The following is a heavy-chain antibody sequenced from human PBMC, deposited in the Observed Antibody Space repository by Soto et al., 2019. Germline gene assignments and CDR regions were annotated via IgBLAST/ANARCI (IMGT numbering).Heavy chain of an antibody. J-gene: IGHJ6*02. CDR1: GGTFSSYA. V-gene: IGHV1-69*01. CDR3: ARGPGPSNWNHYYYGMDV. CDR2: IIPIFGTA. Sequence: QVQLAQSGAEVKKPGSSVKVSCKASGGTFSSYAISWVRQAPGQGLEWMGGIIPIFGTANYAQKFQGRVTITADESTSTAYMELSSLRSEDTAVYYCARGPGPSNWNHYYYGMDVWGQGTTVTVSS. D-gene: IGHD1-1*01.